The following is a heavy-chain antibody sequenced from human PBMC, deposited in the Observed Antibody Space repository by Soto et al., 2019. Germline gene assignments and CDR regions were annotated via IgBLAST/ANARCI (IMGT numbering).Heavy chain of an antibody. CDR2: IWHDGKNK. Sequence: QVQVVESGGGVVQPGRSLRLSCEASGFAFSNFGMHWVRQVPGKGLEWVAVIWHDGKNKDYADYAKGRFTISRDNSKNILNLEMNSLGVEDTAVYYCARDPGQDEAMDYWGQGTLVTVSS. J-gene: IGHJ4*02. V-gene: IGHV3-33*01. CDR3: ARDPGQDEAMDY. CDR1: GFAFSNFG.